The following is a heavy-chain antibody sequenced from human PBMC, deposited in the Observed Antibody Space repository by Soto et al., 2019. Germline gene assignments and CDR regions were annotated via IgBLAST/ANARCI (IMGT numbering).Heavy chain of an antibody. CDR1: GFTFSSYS. J-gene: IGHJ6*02. CDR3: ARVFTPGQLFRPKPYYYYYGMDV. CDR2: ISSSSYI. V-gene: IGHV3-21*01. Sequence: GGSLRLSCAASGFTFSSYSMNWVRQAPGKGLEWVSSISSSSYIYYADSVKGRFTISRDNAKNSLYLQMNSLRAEDTAVYYCARVFTPGQLFRPKPYYYYYGMDVWGQGTTVTVSS. D-gene: IGHD6-6*01.